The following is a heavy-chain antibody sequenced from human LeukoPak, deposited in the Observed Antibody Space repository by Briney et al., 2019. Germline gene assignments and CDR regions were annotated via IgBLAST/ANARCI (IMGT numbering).Heavy chain of an antibody. V-gene: IGHV3-7*01. CDR2: IKEDGTEK. J-gene: IGHJ4*02. CDR3: ARGGGSGSYYKRELDY. Sequence: PGGSLRLSCAASGITFSNSWMCWVRRAPGKGLEWVANIKEDGTEKYYVNSVKGRFTIYRDNAKNSLYLQMNSLRAEDTAVYYCARGGGSGSYYKRELDYWGQGTLVTVSS. CDR1: GITFSNSW. D-gene: IGHD3-10*01.